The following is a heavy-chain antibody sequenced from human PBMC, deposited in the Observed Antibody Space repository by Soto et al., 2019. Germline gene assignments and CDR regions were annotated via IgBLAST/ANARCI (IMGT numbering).Heavy chain of an antibody. CDR1: GGSISTRSSY. D-gene: IGHD5-18*01. CDR3: VTTLGHSHPEPRDF. V-gene: IGHV4-39*02. J-gene: IGHJ4*02. Sequence: PSETLSLTCTVSGGSISTRSSYWGWIRQPPGKGLEWIGSIYYIGNTYYNPSLKSRVAISIDTSKTRFSLNLSSVTAADTAVYYCVTTLGHSHPEPRDFWGPGTLVTLFS. CDR2: IYYIGNT.